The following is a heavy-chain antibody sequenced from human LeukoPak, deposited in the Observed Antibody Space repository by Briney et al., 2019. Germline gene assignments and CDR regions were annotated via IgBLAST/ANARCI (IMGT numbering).Heavy chain of an antibody. J-gene: IGHJ3*02. V-gene: IGHV5-51*01. CDR1: GYSFTSYW. CDR2: IYPGDSDT. CDR3: ARHYTAAADPDAFHI. Sequence: GESLKISCKGSGYSFTSYWIGWVRQMPGKGLEWMGIIYPGDSDTGYSPSFQGQVTISADKSISTAYLQWSSLKASDTAMYCCARHYTAAADPDAFHIWGQAPMVPLPS. D-gene: IGHD6-13*01.